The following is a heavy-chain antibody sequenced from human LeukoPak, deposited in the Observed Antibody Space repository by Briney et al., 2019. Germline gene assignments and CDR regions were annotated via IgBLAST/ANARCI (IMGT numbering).Heavy chain of an antibody. CDR3: AREARSGWLAFDI. V-gene: IGHV3-23*01. CDR1: GFTFSSYA. D-gene: IGHD6-19*01. J-gene: IGHJ4*02. Sequence: PGGSLRLSCAASGFTFSSYAMSWVRQAPGKGLEWVSAISGSGGSTYYADSVNGRFTISKDNSKNTLYLQMNSLRAEDTAVYYCAREARSGWLAFDIWGQGTLLTVSS. CDR2: ISGSGGST.